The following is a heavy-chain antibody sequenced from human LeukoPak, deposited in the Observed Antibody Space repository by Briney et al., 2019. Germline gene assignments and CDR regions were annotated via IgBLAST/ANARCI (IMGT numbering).Heavy chain of an antibody. CDR3: ARGLYSSGWYFDY. CDR2: IYYSGST. V-gene: IGHV4-39*07. CDR1: GGSISSYY. Sequence: SETLSLTCTVSGGSISSYYWGWIRQPPGKGLEWIGSIYYSGSTYYNPSLKSRVTISVDTSKNQFSLKLSSVTAADTAVYYCARGLYSSGWYFDYWGQGTLVTVSS. D-gene: IGHD6-19*01. J-gene: IGHJ4*02.